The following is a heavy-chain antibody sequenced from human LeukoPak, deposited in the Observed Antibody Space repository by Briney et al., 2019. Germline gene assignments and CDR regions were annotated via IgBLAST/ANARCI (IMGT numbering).Heavy chain of an antibody. Sequence: SETLSLTCTVSGASVNSGSSYWSWIRQPPGKGLEWIGYIYYSGITNYNPSLKSRVTMSVDTSKNQFSLKLSSVTAADTAIYYCARDSRGHSGYDLDYWGQGTLVTVSS. CDR1: GASVNSGSSY. V-gene: IGHV4-61*01. D-gene: IGHD5-12*01. CDR3: ARDSRGHSGYDLDY. CDR2: IYYSGIT. J-gene: IGHJ4*02.